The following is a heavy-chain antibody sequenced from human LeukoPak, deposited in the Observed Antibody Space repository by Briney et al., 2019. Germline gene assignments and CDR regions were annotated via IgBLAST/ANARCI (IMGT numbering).Heavy chain of an antibody. CDR3: ARHYSSGTYPLDS. D-gene: IGHD3-10*01. J-gene: IGHJ4*02. V-gene: IGHV4-59*01. CDR1: GASISDYY. Sequence: PSETLSLTCTVSGASISDYYWSWFRQPPGKALEWLAYMYDTGITNYNPSVKSRLTISIDTSKNQLSLTLNSVTAADTAVYYCARHYSSGTYPLDSWGQGTLVTVSS. CDR2: MYDTGIT.